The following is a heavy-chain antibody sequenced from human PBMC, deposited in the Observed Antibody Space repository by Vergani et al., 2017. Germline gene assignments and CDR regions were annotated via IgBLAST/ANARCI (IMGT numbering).Heavy chain of an antibody. J-gene: IGHJ2*01. Sequence: EVQLLESGGGVVQPGGSLRLSCAASGFTFDDYAMHGVLQAPGKALEWVSLISGDGGTTYYADSLKGRFTISRDNSKNSLYLPMNSLRTEDTALYYCAKESYGGYWYFDLWGRGTLVTVSS. D-gene: IGHD1-26*01. CDR2: ISGDGGTT. CDR3: AKESYGGYWYFDL. V-gene: IGHV3-43*02. CDR1: GFTFDDYA.